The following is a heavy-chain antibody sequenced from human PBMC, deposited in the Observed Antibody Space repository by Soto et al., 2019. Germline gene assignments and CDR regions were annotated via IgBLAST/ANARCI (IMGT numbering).Heavy chain of an antibody. Sequence: GESLKISCKGSGYSFTSYWIGWVRQMPGKGLEWMGIIYPGDSDTRYSPSFQGQVTISADKSISTAYLQWSSLKASDTAMYYCARRHYYDSSGYYGPYDYWGQGTLVTVSS. J-gene: IGHJ4*02. CDR2: IYPGDSDT. D-gene: IGHD3-22*01. V-gene: IGHV5-51*01. CDR1: GYSFTSYW. CDR3: ARRHYYDSSGYYGPYDY.